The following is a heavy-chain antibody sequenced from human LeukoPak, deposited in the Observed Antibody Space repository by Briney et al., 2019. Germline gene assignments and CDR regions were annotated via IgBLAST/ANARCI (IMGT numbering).Heavy chain of an antibody. CDR1: GFTFSSYS. Sequence: GGSLRLSCAASGFTFSSYSMNWVRQAPGKGLEWVSSISSSSSYIYYADSVKGRFTISRDNAKNSLYLQMNSLRAEDTAVYYCAALKGYCTNGVCYPTGGFDYWGQGTLVTVSS. V-gene: IGHV3-21*04. CDR3: AALKGYCTNGVCYPTGGFDY. CDR2: ISSSSSYI. D-gene: IGHD2-8*01. J-gene: IGHJ4*02.